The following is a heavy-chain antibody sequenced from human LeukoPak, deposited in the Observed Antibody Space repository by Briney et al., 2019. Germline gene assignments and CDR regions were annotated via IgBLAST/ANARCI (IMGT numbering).Heavy chain of an antibody. J-gene: IGHJ6*02. CDR2: IYTSGST. V-gene: IGHV4-61*02. Sequence: SETLSLTCTVSGGSISSGSYYWSWIRQPAGKGLEWIGRIYTSGSTNYNPSFKSRVTISVDTSKNQFSLKLSSVTAADTAVYYCARDSDSSSWYWYYGMDVWGQGTTVTASS. CDR1: GGSISSGSYY. D-gene: IGHD6-13*01. CDR3: ARDSDSSSWYWYYGMDV.